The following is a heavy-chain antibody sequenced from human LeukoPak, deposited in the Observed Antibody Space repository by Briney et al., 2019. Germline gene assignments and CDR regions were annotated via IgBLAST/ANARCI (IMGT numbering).Heavy chain of an antibody. D-gene: IGHD3-3*01. J-gene: IGHJ6*03. Sequence: NPSETLSLTCTVSGGSISSGGYYWSWIRQPPGKGLEWIGYIYHSGSTYYNPSLKSRVTISVDRSKNQFSLKLSSVTAADTAVYYCARDWSGYYTGNYMDVWGKGTTVTVSS. CDR2: IYHSGST. CDR3: ARDWSGYYTGNYMDV. V-gene: IGHV4-30-2*01. CDR1: GGSISSGGYY.